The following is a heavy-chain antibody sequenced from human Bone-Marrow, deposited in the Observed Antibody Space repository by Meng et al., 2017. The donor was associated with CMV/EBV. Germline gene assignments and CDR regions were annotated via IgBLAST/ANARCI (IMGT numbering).Heavy chain of an antibody. D-gene: IGHD1-26*01. J-gene: IGHJ3*02. CDR1: GFTFTSSA. Sequence: SVKVPCKASGFTFTSSAVQWVRQARGQRLEWIGWIVVGSGNTNYAQKFQERVTITRDMCTSTAYMELSSLRSEDTAVYHCAAPVGASITASDAVDIGGKGPMVTVSS. V-gene: IGHV1-58*01. CDR3: AAPVGASITASDAVDI. CDR2: IVVGSGNT.